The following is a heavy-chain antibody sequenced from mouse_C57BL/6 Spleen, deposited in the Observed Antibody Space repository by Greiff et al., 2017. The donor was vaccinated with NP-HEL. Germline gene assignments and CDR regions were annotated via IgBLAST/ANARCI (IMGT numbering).Heavy chain of an antibody. J-gene: IGHJ2*01. Sequence: VKLMESGAELVRPGTSVKMSCKASGYTFTNYWIGWAKQRPGHGLEWIGDIYPGGGYTNYNEKFKGKATLTADKSSSTAYMQFSSLTSEDSAIYYCARSHYDYDGDYFDYWGQGTTLTVSS. CDR3: ARSHYDYDGDYFDY. CDR1: GYTFTNYW. V-gene: IGHV1-63*01. D-gene: IGHD2-4*01. CDR2: IYPGGGYT.